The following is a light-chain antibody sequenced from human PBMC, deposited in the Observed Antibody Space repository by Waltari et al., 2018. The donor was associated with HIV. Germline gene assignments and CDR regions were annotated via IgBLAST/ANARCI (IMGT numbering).Light chain of an antibody. CDR2: LGS. J-gene: IGKJ3*01. Sequence: IVMTQSLLSLPVTPGEPASISCRCRQSLLHSNGYNSLAWYLRKPGQSPQLLIYLGSHRAAGDPYRFSGRGSGTDFTLKISRVEAEHFVVCYCMQSLQALRWPCTVGPGTKVDSK. V-gene: IGKV2-28*01. CDR1: QSLLHSNGYNS. CDR3: MQSLQALRWPCT.